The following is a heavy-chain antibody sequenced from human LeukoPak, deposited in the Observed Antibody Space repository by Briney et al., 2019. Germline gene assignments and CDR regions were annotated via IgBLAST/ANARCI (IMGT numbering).Heavy chain of an antibody. J-gene: IGHJ4*02. D-gene: IGHD3-9*01. CDR1: GFTFSSYA. CDR3: ARDGPSDWFDY. V-gene: IGHV3-30-3*01. Sequence: SGGSLRLSCAASGFTFSSYAMHWVRQAPGKGLEWVAVISYDGSNKYYADSVKGRFTISRDNAKNTLYLQMNSLRVEGTAVYYCARDGPSDWFDYWGQGTLVTVSS. CDR2: ISYDGSNK.